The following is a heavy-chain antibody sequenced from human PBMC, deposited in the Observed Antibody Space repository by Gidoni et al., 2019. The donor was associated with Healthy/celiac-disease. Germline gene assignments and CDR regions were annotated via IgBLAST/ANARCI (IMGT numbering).Heavy chain of an antibody. CDR3: AREGDRRGYYYGMDV. D-gene: IGHD3-16*01. CDR1: GYTFTGYY. Sequence: QVQLVQSGAEVKKPGASVKVSCKASGYTFTGYYRHWVRPAPGQGLVWMGWINPNGGGTNYEQKFPDRVTMTRDTSISTAYMELSRLRSDDTAVYYCAREGDRRGYYYGMDVWGQGTTVTVSS. V-gene: IGHV1-2*02. CDR2: INPNGGGT. J-gene: IGHJ6*02.